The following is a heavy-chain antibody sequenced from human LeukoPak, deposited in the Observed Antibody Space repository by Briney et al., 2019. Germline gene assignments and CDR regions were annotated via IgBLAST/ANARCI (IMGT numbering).Heavy chain of an antibody. CDR2: IRYDGSYK. J-gene: IGHJ4*02. CDR3: AKDKQWLLSPPYYFDY. V-gene: IGHV3-30*02. CDR1: GFTFSSYG. Sequence: GGSLRLSCAASGFTFSSYGMHWVRQAPGKGLEWVAFIRYDGSYKYYADSVKGRFTISRDNSKNTLYLQMNSLRAEDTAVYYCAKDKQWLLSPPYYFDYWGQGTLVTVSS. D-gene: IGHD3-3*01.